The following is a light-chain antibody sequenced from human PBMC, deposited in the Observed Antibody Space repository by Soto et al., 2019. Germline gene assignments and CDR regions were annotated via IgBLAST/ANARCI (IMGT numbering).Light chain of an antibody. J-gene: IGKJ4*01. Sequence: VVTPSPDSLAVSLGERATINCKSSQSVLYSSNNKNYLAGYQQKPRQPPKLLIYWASTRESGVPDRFSGSGSGTDFTLTISSLQAEDVAVYYCQQYYNTPLTFGGGTKVDIK. CDR3: QQYYNTPLT. CDR2: WAS. V-gene: IGKV4-1*01. CDR1: QSVLYSSNNKNY.